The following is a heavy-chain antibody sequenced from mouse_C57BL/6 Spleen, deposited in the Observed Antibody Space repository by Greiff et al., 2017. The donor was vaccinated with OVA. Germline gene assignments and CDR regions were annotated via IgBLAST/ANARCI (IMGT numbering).Heavy chain of an antibody. J-gene: IGHJ2*01. V-gene: IGHV1-69*01. CDR3: ARWDNYPWY. Sequence: VQLQQPGAELVMPGASVKLSCKASGYTFTSYWMHWVKQRPGQGLEWIGEIDPSDSYTNYNQKFKGKSTLTVDKSSSTAYMQLSSLTSEDSAVYYCARWDNYPWYWGQGTTLTVSS. D-gene: IGHD1-3*01. CDR2: IDPSDSYT. CDR1: GYTFTSYW.